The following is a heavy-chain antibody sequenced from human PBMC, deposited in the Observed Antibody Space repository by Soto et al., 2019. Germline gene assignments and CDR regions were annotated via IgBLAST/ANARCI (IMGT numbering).Heavy chain of an antibody. V-gene: IGHV3-23*01. CDR3: ASSADVDTAMVRVPAY. D-gene: IGHD5-18*01. Sequence: GGSLRLSCAASGFTFSSYAMSWVRQAPGKGLEWVSAISGSGGSTYYADPVKGRFTISRDNSKNTLYLQMNSLRAEDTAVYYCASSADVDTAMVRVPAYWGQGTLVTVSS. J-gene: IGHJ4*02. CDR2: ISGSGGST. CDR1: GFTFSSYA.